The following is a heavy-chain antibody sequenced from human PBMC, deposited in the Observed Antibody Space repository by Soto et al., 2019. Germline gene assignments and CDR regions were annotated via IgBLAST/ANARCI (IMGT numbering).Heavy chain of an antibody. D-gene: IGHD3-10*01. V-gene: IGHV4-31*02. J-gene: IGHJ6*02. CDR2: IYYSGST. CDR3: ARDKKGYYYGSGSYYNPPRGMDV. CDR1: GGSISSGGYY. Sequence: SETLSLTXTVSGGSISSGGYYWSWIRQHPGKGLEWIGYIYYSGSTYYNPSLKSRVTISVDTSKNQFSLKLSSVTAADTAVYYCARDKKGYYYGSGSYYNPPRGMDVWGQGTTVTVSS.